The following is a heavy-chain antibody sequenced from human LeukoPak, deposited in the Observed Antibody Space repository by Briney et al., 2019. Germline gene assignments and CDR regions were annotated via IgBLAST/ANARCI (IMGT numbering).Heavy chain of an antibody. Sequence: GGSLRLSCTTSGFTFSTYGMPWVRQAPGKGLEWVAVIWYDGTNRYYADSVKGRFTISRDNSKNTLYLQMNSMRAEDTAVYYCARDQDRAFDIWGQGTMVTVSS. V-gene: IGHV3-33*01. J-gene: IGHJ3*02. CDR1: GFTFSTYG. CDR2: IWYDGTNR. CDR3: ARDQDRAFDI.